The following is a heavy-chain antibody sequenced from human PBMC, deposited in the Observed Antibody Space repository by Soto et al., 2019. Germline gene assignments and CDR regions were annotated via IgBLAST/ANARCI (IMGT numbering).Heavy chain of an antibody. Sequence: VASVKVSCKASGYTFTSYAMHWVRQAPGQRLEWMGWINAGNGNTKYSQKFQGRVTITRDTSASTAYMELSSLRSEDTAVYYCARVSYYYDSSGYYYGPTLDYWGQGTLVTVSS. D-gene: IGHD3-22*01. J-gene: IGHJ4*02. CDR2: INAGNGNT. CDR1: GYTFTSYA. CDR3: ARVSYYYDSSGYYYGPTLDY. V-gene: IGHV1-3*01.